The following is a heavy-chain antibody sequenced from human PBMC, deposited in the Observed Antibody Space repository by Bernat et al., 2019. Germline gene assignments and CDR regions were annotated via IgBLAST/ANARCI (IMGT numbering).Heavy chain of an antibody. D-gene: IGHD2-21*02. Sequence: EVQLVESGGGVVQPGGSLRLSCAASGFTFDDYAMHWVRQAPGKGLEWVSLISGDGGSTYYADSVKGRFTISRHNSKNTLYLQMNSLRAEDTAVYYCARDGGVTGFDYWGQGTLVTVSS. V-gene: IGHV3-43*02. J-gene: IGHJ4*02. CDR3: ARDGGVTGFDY. CDR1: GFTFDDYA. CDR2: ISGDGGST.